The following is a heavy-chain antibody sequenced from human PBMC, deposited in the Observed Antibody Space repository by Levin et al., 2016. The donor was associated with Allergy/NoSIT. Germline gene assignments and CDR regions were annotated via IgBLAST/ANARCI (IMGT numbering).Heavy chain of an antibody. CDR3: ARLHTYSSAWYPDY. Sequence: SETLSLTCTVSGASINNYYWSWIRQPPGKGLEWIGYIYYSGSTNYNPSLKSRVSISVDTSKSQFSLKLSSVTAADTAVYYCARLHTYSSAWYPDYWGQGTLVTVSS. J-gene: IGHJ4*02. V-gene: IGHV4-59*01. CDR1: GASINNYY. D-gene: IGHD6-19*01. CDR2: IYYSGST.